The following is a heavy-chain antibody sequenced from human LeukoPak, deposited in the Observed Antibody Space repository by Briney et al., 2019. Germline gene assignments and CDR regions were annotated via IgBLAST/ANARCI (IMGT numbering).Heavy chain of an antibody. J-gene: IGHJ4*02. V-gene: IGHV3-7*01. D-gene: IGHD3-10*01. Sequence: PGGSLRLSCAVSGFTFSRYSMNWVRQAPGKGLEWVANIKHDGSEKYYVDYLKGRFTISRDNAKNSLYLQMNSLRDEDTAVYYGRGGGWWGDLFPGNFWGQGPLVIVS. CDR3: RGGGWWGDLFPGNF. CDR2: IKHDGSEK. CDR1: GFTFSRYS.